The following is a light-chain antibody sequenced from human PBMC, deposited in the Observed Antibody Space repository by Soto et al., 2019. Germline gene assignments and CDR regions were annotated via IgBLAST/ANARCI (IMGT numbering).Light chain of an antibody. CDR2: GAS. CDR3: QQYGSSQWT. Sequence: EIVLTQSPGTLSLSPGERATLSCRTSLSVSSSYLAWYQQKPGQAPRLLIYGASSRATGIPDRFSGSGSGIDFTLTISRLEPEDFAVYYCQQYGSSQWTFGQGTKV. J-gene: IGKJ1*01. CDR1: LSVSSSY. V-gene: IGKV3-20*01.